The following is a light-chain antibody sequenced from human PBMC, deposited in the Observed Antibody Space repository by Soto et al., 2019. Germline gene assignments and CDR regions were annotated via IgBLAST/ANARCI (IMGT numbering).Light chain of an antibody. Sequence: DIQMTQSPSSLSASVGDRVTITCRASQSISSYLNWYQQKPGKAPKLLIYAASSLQSGVPSRFSGSGSGTDFTLTISCLQSEDFPTYYCQQYYSFQLTVGGGAKVDIK. CDR2: AAS. CDR1: QSISSY. CDR3: QQYYSFQLT. J-gene: IGKJ4*01. V-gene: IGKV1-39*01.